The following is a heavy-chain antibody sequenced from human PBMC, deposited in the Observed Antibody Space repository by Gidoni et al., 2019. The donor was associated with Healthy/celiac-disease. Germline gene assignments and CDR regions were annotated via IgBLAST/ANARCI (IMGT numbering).Heavy chain of an antibody. Sequence: EVQLVESGGGLVQPGRSLRLSCAASGFTFEDYAMHWVRQAPGKGLEWVSGISWNSGSIVYADSVKGRFTISIDNAKNSLYLQMNSLRAEDTALYYCAKDNRRAMTTVTTYGMDVWGQGTTVTVSS. CDR3: AKDNRRAMTTVTTYGMDV. CDR1: GFTFEDYA. D-gene: IGHD4-17*01. CDR2: ISWNSGSI. V-gene: IGHV3-9*01. J-gene: IGHJ6*02.